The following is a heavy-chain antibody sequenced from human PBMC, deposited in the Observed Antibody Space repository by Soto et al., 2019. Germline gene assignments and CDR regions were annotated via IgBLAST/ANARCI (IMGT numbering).Heavy chain of an antibody. J-gene: IGHJ4*02. D-gene: IGHD2-21*02. CDR3: ARSIVVVTALDY. Sequence: QVQLVQSGAEEKKPGASVKVSCKASGYTFTSYAMHWVRQAPGQRLEWMGWINAGKGNTKYSQKFQGRVTITRDTSASTAYMELGSLRSEDTAVYYCARSIVVVTALDYWGQGTLVTVSS. CDR2: INAGKGNT. CDR1: GYTFTSYA. V-gene: IGHV1-3*05.